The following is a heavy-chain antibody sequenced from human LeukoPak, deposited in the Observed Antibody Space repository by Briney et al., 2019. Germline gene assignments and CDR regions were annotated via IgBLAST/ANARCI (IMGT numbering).Heavy chain of an antibody. CDR1: GFTFDDYA. J-gene: IGHJ4*02. V-gene: IGHV3-9*01. D-gene: IGHD1-1*01. CDR2: ISWNSGSI. CDR3: VRGGRPMDQLLDY. Sequence: PGRSLRLSCAASGFTFDDYAMHWVRQAPGKGLEWVSGISWNSGSIGYADSVKGRLTISRDNAENSLFLQMDNLRAEDAAVYYCVRGGRPMDQLLDYWGQGTLVTVSS.